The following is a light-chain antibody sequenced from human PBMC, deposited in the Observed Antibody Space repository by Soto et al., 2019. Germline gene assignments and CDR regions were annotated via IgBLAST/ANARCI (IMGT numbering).Light chain of an antibody. V-gene: IGKV3-20*01. CDR3: KQFDDSPWT. Sequence: EIVLTQSPGTLSLSPGERATLSCRASQSISNTYLAWYQQKPGQAPRLLIYGTSSRDTGIPDRFSGSGSGTDFTLTITILEPEDFAVYYCKQFDDSPWTFGKGTKVEI. J-gene: IGKJ1*01. CDR2: GTS. CDR1: QSISNTY.